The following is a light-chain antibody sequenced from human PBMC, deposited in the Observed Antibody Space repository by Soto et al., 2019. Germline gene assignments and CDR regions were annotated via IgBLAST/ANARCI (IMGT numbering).Light chain of an antibody. CDR3: QSYDSLNRGV. V-gene: IGLV6-57*02. CDR1: SGSIASNY. J-gene: IGLJ2*01. CDR2: EDN. Sequence: NFMLTQPHSVSESPGKTVTISCTGSSGSIASNYVQWYQQRPGSAPTTVIYEDNQRPSGVPDRFSGSIDSSSNSASLTISGLKTEDEADYYCQSYDSLNRGVFGGGTTVTVL.